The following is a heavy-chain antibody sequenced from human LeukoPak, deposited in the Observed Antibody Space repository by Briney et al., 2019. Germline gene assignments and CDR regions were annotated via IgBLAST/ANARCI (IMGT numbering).Heavy chain of an antibody. Sequence: PSQTLSLTCTVSGDSISSGNYYWTWIRQPAGKGLEWIGHIYTSGSTNYNPSLKSRVTISVDTSKNQFSLKLSSVTAADTAVYYCARRTGYYNGFDYWGQGTLVTVSS. CDR1: GDSISSGNYY. CDR2: IYTSGST. CDR3: ARRTGYYNGFDY. J-gene: IGHJ4*02. V-gene: IGHV4-61*09. D-gene: IGHD3-9*01.